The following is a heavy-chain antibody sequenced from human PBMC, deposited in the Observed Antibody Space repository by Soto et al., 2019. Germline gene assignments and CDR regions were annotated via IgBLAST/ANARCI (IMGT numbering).Heavy chain of an antibody. CDR3: ARGYAGYSSGWNFDY. CDR1: GGTFSSYT. V-gene: IGHV1-69*02. Sequence: ASVNVSCKASGGTFSSYTISWVRQAPGQGLEWMGRIIPILGIANYAQKFQGRVTITADESTSTAYMELSSLRSEDTAVYYCARGYAGYSSGWNFDYWGQGTLVTVSS. CDR2: IIPILGIA. J-gene: IGHJ4*02. D-gene: IGHD6-19*01.